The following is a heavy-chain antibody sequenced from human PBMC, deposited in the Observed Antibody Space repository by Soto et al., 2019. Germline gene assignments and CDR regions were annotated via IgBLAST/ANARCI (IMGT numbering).Heavy chain of an antibody. D-gene: IGHD3-10*01. CDR1: GGSISSGDYY. CDR3: ARLKSMVRGVVYFYYGMDV. V-gene: IGHV4-30-4*01. Sequence: PSETLSLTCTVSGGSISSGDYYWSWIRQPPGKGLEWIGYIYYSGSTYYSPSLKSRVTISVDTSKNQFSLKLSSVTAADTAVYYCARLKSMVRGVVYFYYGMDVWGQGTTVTSP. J-gene: IGHJ6*02. CDR2: IYYSGST.